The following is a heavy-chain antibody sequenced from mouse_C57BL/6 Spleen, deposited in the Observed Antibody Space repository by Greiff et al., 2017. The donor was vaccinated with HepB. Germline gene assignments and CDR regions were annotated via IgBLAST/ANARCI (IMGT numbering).Heavy chain of an antibody. V-gene: IGHV5-4*03. CDR3: ARAPITTVVAHFDY. J-gene: IGHJ2*01. D-gene: IGHD1-1*01. Sequence: EVMLVESGGGLVKPGGSLKLSCAASGFTFSSYAMSWVRQTPEKRLEWVATISDGGSYTYYPDNVKGRFTISRDNAKNNLYLQMSHLKSEDTAMYYCARAPITTVVAHFDYWGQGTTLTVSS. CDR2: ISDGGSYT. CDR1: GFTFSSYA.